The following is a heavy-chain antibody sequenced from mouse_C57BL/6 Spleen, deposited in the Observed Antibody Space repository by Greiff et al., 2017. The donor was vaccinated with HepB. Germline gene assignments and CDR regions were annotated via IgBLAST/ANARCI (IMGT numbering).Heavy chain of an antibody. V-gene: IGHV1-82*01. Sequence: VQLVESGPELVKPGASVKISCKASGYAFSSSWMNWVKQRPGKGLEWIGRIYPGDGDTNYNGKFKGKATLTADKSSSTAYMQLSSLTSEDSAVYFCARGELLRPFDYWGQGTTLTVSS. J-gene: IGHJ2*01. CDR3: ARGELLRPFDY. CDR2: IYPGDGDT. D-gene: IGHD1-2*01. CDR1: GYAFSSSW.